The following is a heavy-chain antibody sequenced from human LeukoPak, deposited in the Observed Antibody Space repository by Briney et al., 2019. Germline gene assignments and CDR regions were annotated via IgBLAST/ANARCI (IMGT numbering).Heavy chain of an antibody. CDR2: ISSSSNI. CDR3: ARSGY. V-gene: IGHV3-48*02. Sequence: GRSLRLSCAASGFAFSSYSMNWVRQAPGRGLEWVSYISSSSNIYYAVSVKGRFTISRDNAKNSLYLQMNSLRDEDTAVYYCARSGYWGQGTLVTVSS. J-gene: IGHJ4*02. CDR1: GFAFSSYS. D-gene: IGHD1-26*01.